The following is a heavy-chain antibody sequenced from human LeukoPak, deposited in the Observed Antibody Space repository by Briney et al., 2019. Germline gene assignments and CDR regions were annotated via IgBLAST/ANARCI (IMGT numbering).Heavy chain of an antibody. D-gene: IGHD2-21*01. CDR3: ARIPPGGGYSHRDY. Sequence: SETLSLTCTISGDSTNTYFWSWIRQPPGKGLEWIGYIYYTGTTNYNPSLKSRVTISVDTSKNQFSLKVSSVTAADTAVYYCARIPPGGGYSHRDYWGQGTLVTVSS. V-gene: IGHV4-59*12. CDR2: IYYTGTT. CDR1: GDSTNTYF. J-gene: IGHJ4*02.